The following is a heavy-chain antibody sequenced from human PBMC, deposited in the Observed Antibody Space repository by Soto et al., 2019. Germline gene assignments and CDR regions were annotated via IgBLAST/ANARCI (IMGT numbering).Heavy chain of an antibody. Sequence: SETLSLTCTVSGVSISSYYWSWIRQPPGKGLEWIGYIFYSGSTNYNPSLKSRVTISVETSKNQFSLKLSSVTAADTAVYYCARGVGATPNFDNWGQGTLVTVSS. D-gene: IGHD1-26*01. J-gene: IGHJ4*01. CDR2: IFYSGST. CDR3: ARGVGATPNFDN. V-gene: IGHV4-59*01. CDR1: GVSISSYY.